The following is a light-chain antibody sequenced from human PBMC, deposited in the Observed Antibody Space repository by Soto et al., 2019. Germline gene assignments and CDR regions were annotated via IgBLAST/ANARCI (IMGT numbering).Light chain of an antibody. V-gene: IGKV3-20*01. J-gene: IGKJ4*01. CDR1: ETVKKNS. CDR3: QQYAISPLT. Sequence: EIVLTQSPGSVSLSPGERATLSCRASETVKKNSLAWYQQKPGQAPRLLIYGASRRATGIPDSFSGSGSETDFILTISRLEPDNSAVYYSQQYAISPLTFGGGTKVEI. CDR2: GAS.